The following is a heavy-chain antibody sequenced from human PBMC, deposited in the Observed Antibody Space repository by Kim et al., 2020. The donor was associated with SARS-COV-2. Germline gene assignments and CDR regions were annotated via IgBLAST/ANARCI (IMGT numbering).Heavy chain of an antibody. CDR3: ARELKEQLVLGSYYYGMDV. J-gene: IGHJ6*02. D-gene: IGHD6-13*01. Sequence: GGSLRLSCAASGFTFSSYSMNWVRQAPGKGLEWVSSISSSSSYIYYADSVKGRFTISRDNAKNSLYLQMNSLRAEDTAVYYCARELKEQLVLGSYYYGMDVWGQGTTVTVSS. CDR1: GFTFSSYS. CDR2: ISSSSSYI. V-gene: IGHV3-21*01.